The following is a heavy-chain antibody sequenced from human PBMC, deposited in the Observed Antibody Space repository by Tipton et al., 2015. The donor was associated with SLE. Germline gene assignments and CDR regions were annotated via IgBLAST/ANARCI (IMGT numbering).Heavy chain of an antibody. Sequence: QSGPEVKKPGASVRVSCKASGYTFTTYGISWVRQAPGQGLEWMAWISVYSGLANTKYALRFQDRVTMTTDTSTSTAYMELRSLRSDDTAVYYCARSHPVVAAEMLDYWGQGTLVSVSS. CDR1: GYTFTTYG. CDR2: ISVYSGLANT. D-gene: IGHD2-15*01. J-gene: IGHJ4*02. V-gene: IGHV1-18*01. CDR3: ARSHPVVAAEMLDY.